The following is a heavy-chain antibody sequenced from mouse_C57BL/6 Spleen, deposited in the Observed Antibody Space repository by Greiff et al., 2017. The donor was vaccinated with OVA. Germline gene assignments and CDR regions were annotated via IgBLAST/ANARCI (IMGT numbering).Heavy chain of an antibody. CDR1: GYAFTNYL. Sequence: QVQLKQSGAELVRPGTSVTVSCKASGYAFTNYLIEWVKQRPGQGLEWIGVINPGSGGTNYNEKFKGKATLTADKSSSTAYMQLSSLTSEDSAVYFCALTGTGDFDYWGQGTTLTVSS. CDR2: INPGSGGT. CDR3: ALTGTGDFDY. J-gene: IGHJ2*01. D-gene: IGHD4-1*01. V-gene: IGHV1-54*01.